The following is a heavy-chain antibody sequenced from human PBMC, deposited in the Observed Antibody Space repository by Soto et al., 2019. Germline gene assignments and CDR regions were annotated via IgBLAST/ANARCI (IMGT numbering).Heavy chain of an antibody. J-gene: IGHJ6*02. CDR1: GGSISSYY. CDR3: AREYKDYDFWSGYRPLTSYRMDV. CDR2: IYYSGST. V-gene: IGHV4-59*01. Sequence: SETLSLTCTVSGGSISSYYWSWIRQPPGKXLEWIGYIYYSGSTNYNPSLKSRVTISVDTSKNQFSLKLSSVTAADTAVYYCAREYKDYDFWSGYRPLTSYRMDVWGQATTVTVSS. D-gene: IGHD3-3*01.